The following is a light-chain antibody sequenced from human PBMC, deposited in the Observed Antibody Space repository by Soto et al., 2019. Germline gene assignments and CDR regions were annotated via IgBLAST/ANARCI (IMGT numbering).Light chain of an antibody. CDR3: QQFNSYPLT. J-gene: IGKJ4*01. CDR1: KGISSA. V-gene: IGKV1-13*02. Sequence: ALQVTQSPSSLSASVGDRVTITCRASKGISSALAWYQQKPVKAPKLLIYDASSLESGVPSRFSGIGSGTQFTLIIISLQPEDFATYCCQQFNSYPLTFGEGTQVQIK. CDR2: DAS.